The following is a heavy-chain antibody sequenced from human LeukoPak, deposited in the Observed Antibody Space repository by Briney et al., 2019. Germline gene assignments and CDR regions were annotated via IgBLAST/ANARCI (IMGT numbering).Heavy chain of an antibody. D-gene: IGHD6-13*01. CDR1: GYTFTGYY. CDR2: INPSGGST. J-gene: IGHJ6*04. V-gene: IGHV1-46*01. Sequence: ASVKVSCKASGYTFTGYYMHWVRQAPGQGLEWMGIINPSGGSTSYAQKFQGRVTMTRDMSTSTVYMELSSLRSEDTAVYYCARGIAAAGMLDVWGKGTTVTVSS. CDR3: ARGIAAAGMLDV.